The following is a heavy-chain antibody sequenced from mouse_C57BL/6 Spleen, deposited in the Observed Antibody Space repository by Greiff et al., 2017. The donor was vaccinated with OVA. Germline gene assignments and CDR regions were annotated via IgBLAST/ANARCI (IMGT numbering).Heavy chain of an antibody. Sequence: QVQLQQPGAELVKPGASVKMSCKASGYTFTSYWITWVKQRPGQGLEWIGDIYPGSGSTNYNEKFKSKATLTVDTSSSTAYMQLSSLTSEDSAVYYCARQTMITRYFDYWGQGTTLTVSS. V-gene: IGHV1-55*01. CDR1: GYTFTSYW. CDR3: ARQTMITRYFDY. CDR2: IYPGSGST. J-gene: IGHJ2*01. D-gene: IGHD2-4*01.